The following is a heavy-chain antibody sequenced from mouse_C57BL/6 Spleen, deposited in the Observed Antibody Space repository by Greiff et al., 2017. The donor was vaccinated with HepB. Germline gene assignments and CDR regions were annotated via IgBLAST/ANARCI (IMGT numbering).Heavy chain of an antibody. V-gene: IGHV1-81*01. CDR3: ARRIDSPAWFAY. CDR2: IYPRSGNT. Sequence: VKLMESGAELARPGASVKLSCKASGYTFTSYGISWVKQRTGQGLEWIGEIYPRSGNTYYNEKFKGKATLTADKSSSTAYMELRSLTSEDSAVYFCARRIDSPAWFAYWGQGTLVTVSA. D-gene: IGHD3-2*01. CDR1: GYTFTSYG. J-gene: IGHJ3*01.